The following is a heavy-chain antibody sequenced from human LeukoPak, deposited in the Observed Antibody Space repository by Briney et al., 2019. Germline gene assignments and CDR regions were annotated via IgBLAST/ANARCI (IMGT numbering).Heavy chain of an antibody. J-gene: IGHJ4*02. Sequence: PSETLSLTCTVSGGSTSSSSYYWGWIRQPPGKGLEWIGSIYYSGSTYYNPSLKSRVTISVDTSKNQFSLKLSSVTAADTAVYYCARLLRGRFERYYYDSSGYYQFDYWGQGTLVTVSS. CDR2: IYYSGST. CDR1: GGSTSSSSYY. CDR3: ARLLRGRFERYYYDSSGYYQFDY. V-gene: IGHV4-39*01. D-gene: IGHD3-22*01.